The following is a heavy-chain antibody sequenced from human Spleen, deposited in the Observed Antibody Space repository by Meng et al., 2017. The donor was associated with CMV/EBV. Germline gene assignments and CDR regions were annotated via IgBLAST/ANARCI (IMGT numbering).Heavy chain of an antibody. Sequence: GESLKISCAASGFTFSTAWMSWVRQAPGKGLEWVARIKGKTDGGTIDYAAPAKGRFTISRDDSKNTLYQQMNSLKIEDTAVYYCTTYYGSGSYYKPHMDVWGQGITVTVSS. V-gene: IGHV3-15*01. D-gene: IGHD3-10*01. CDR1: GFTFSTAW. J-gene: IGHJ6*02. CDR2: IKGKTDGGTI. CDR3: TTYYGSGSYYKPHMDV.